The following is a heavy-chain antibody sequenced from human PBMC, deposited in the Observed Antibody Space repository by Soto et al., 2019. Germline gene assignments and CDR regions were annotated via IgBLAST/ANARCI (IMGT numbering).Heavy chain of an antibody. Sequence: QVQLVESGGGVVQPGRSLRLSCAASGFTFSSYAMHWVRQAPGKGLEWVAVISYDGSNKYYADSVKGRFTISRDSSKNTLYLQMNSLRAEDTAVYYCAREGWVEGSGSYLIDYWGQGTLVTVSS. CDR3: AREGWVEGSGSYLIDY. CDR2: ISYDGSNK. V-gene: IGHV3-30-3*01. J-gene: IGHJ4*02. CDR1: GFTFSSYA. D-gene: IGHD1-26*01.